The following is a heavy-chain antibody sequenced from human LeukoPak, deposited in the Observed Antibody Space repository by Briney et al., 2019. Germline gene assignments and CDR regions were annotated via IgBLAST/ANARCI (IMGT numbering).Heavy chain of an antibody. J-gene: IGHJ3*02. CDR3: ARDLAPYYYDSSGPHDAFDI. Sequence: GASVTVSCTASGYTFTGYYMHWVRQAPGQGLEWMGWINPNSGGTNYAQKFQGRVTMTRDTSISTAYMELSGLRSDDTAVYYCARDLAPYYYDSSGPHDAFDIWGQGTMVTVSS. CDR2: INPNSGGT. CDR1: GYTFTGYY. D-gene: IGHD3-22*01. V-gene: IGHV1-2*02.